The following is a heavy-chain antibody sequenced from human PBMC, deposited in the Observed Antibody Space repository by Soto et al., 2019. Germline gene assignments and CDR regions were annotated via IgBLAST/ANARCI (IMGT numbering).Heavy chain of an antibody. V-gene: IGHV4-31*03. D-gene: IGHD3-10*01. Sequence: TSETLSLTCTVSGGSISSGGYYLSWIRQHPGKGLEWIGYIYYSGSTYYNPSLKSRVTISVDTSKNQFSLKLSSVTAADTAVYYCARGPGTMAKIDYWGQGTLVTVS. CDR2: IYYSGST. J-gene: IGHJ4*02. CDR1: GGSISSGGYY. CDR3: ARGPGTMAKIDY.